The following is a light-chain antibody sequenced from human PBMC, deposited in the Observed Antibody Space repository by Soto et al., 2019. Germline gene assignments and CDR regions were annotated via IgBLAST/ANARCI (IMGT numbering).Light chain of an antibody. CDR2: GNT. V-gene: IGLV1-40*01. J-gene: IGLJ3*02. CDR3: QSHDSSLNSWV. CDR1: STNIGGAYD. Sequence: QSVLTQPPSMSGAPGQRVTISCTGSSTNIGGAYDVHWYQHLPGTAPKLLIYGNTNRPSGVPDRFSGSKSGTSASLAITGLQAEDEADYYCQSHDSSLNSWVFGGGTKLTVL.